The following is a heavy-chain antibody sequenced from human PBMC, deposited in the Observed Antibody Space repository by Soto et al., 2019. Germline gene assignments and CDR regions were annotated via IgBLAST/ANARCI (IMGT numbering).Heavy chain of an antibody. CDR3: ARDHEYSSSSGWFDP. D-gene: IGHD6-6*01. CDR1: GYTFTSYG. J-gene: IGHJ5*02. Sequence: ASVTVSCKASGYTFTSYGISWVRQAPGQGLEWMGWISAYNGNTNYAQKLQGRVTMTTDTSTSTAYMELRSLRSDDTAVYYCARDHEYSSSSGWFDPWGQGTLVTVSS. V-gene: IGHV1-18*01. CDR2: ISAYNGNT.